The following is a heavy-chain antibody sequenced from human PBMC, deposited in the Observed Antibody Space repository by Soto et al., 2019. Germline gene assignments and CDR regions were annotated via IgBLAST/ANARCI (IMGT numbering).Heavy chain of an antibody. D-gene: IGHD3-3*01. V-gene: IGHV4-39*01. CDR3: ARQGGGVANNWFDP. CDR1: GGTISSSSYY. Sequence: SETLSLTCTVSGGTISSSSYYWGWIRQPPGKGLEWIGSIYYSGSTYYNPSLKSRVTISVDTSKNQFSLKLSSVTAADTAVYYCARQGGGVANNWFDPWGQGTLVTVSS. J-gene: IGHJ5*02. CDR2: IYYSGST.